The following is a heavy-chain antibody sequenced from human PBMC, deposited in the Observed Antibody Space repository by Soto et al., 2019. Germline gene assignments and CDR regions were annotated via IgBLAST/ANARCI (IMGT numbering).Heavy chain of an antibody. Sequence: VASVKVSCKASGHTFTSYDFNWVRQATGQGLEWMGWMNPNSGNTGYAQKFQGRVTMTRDTSTSTAYMELNSLTSDDTAVYYCARGDDYDSSGYNSWGQGTLVTVSS. V-gene: IGHV1-8*01. D-gene: IGHD3-22*01. CDR1: GHTFTSYD. CDR3: ARGDDYDSSGYNS. CDR2: MNPNSGNT. J-gene: IGHJ4*02.